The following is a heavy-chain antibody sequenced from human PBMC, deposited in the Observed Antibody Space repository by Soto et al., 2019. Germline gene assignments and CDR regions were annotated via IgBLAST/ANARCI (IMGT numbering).Heavy chain of an antibody. CDR2: TYYRSKWYN. D-gene: IGHD6-13*01. CDR1: GDSVSSNSAA. J-gene: IGHJ6*02. Sequence: HTLSRTCAISGDSVSSNSAALNWIRQSPSRGLEWLGRTYYRSKWYNDYAVSVKSRITINPDTSKNQFSLQLNSVTPEDTAVYYCARERGIAAEYYHYYYGMDVWGQVTPATVS. V-gene: IGHV6-1*01. CDR3: ARERGIAAEYYHYYYGMDV.